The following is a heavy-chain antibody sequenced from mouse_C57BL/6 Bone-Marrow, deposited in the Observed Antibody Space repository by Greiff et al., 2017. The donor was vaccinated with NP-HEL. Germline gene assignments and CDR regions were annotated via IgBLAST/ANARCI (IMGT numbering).Heavy chain of an antibody. CDR3: ARDDYYGSSYLPFAY. CDR1: GFTFSDFY. CDR2: SRNKANDYTT. Sequence: EVQVVESGGGLVQSGRSLRLSCATSGFTFSDFYMEWVRQAPGKGLEWIAASRNKANDYTTEYSASVKGRFIVSRDTSQSILYLQMNALRAEDTAIYYCARDDYYGSSYLPFAYWGQGTLVTVSA. D-gene: IGHD1-1*01. J-gene: IGHJ3*01. V-gene: IGHV7-1*01.